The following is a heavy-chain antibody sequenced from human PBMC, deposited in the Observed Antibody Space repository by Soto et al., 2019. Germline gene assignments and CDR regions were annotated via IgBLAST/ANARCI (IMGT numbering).Heavy chain of an antibody. V-gene: IGHV3-21*06. CDR3: ATDGAAGAAMGV. CDR2: ISSGGEYV. CDR1: GLTFSTYG. D-gene: IGHD6-13*01. J-gene: IGHJ6*04. Sequence: EVQLVESGGGLVKPGGSLRLSCAASGLTFSTYGMNWVRQAPGKELEWVSSISSGGEYVGYADSVKGRLTFSRDNAKNSLYLQLDRPRVDDRAVDYCATDGAAGAAMGVRGKGTKVTVSP.